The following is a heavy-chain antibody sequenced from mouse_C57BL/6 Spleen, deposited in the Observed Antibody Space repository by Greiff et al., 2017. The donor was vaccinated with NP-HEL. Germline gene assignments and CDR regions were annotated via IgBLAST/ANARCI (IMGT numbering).Heavy chain of an antibody. CDR2: ISSGSSTI. D-gene: IGHD2-1*01. J-gene: IGHJ1*03. Sequence: EVKLMESGGGLVKPGGSLKLSCAASGFTFSDYGMHWVRQAPEKGLEWVAYISSGSSTIYYADTVKGRSTISRDNAKNTLFLQMTSLRSEDTAMYYCARMNGNWYFDVWGTGTTVTVSS. CDR1: GFTFSDYG. V-gene: IGHV5-17*01. CDR3: ARMNGNWYFDV.